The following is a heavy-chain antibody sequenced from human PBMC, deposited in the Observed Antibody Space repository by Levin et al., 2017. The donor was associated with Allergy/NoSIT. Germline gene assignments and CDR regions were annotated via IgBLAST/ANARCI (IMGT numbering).Heavy chain of an antibody. CDR1: GFTFSSYD. J-gene: IGHJ4*02. CDR3: ARGALGYCSSTSCLTFDS. D-gene: IGHD2-2*01. V-gene: IGHV3-13*01. Sequence: QTGGSLRLSCAASGFTFSSYDMHWVRQATGKGLEWVSGIGTTGDTSYPDSVKGRFTSSRENAKSSLYLQLNSLRAGDTAVYYCARGALGYCSSTSCLTFDSWGQGTLVTVSS. CDR2: IGTTGDT.